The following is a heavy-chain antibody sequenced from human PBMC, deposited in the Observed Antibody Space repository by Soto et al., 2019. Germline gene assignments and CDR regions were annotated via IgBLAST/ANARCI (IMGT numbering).Heavy chain of an antibody. Sequence: QVRLQESGPGLLKPSETLSLTCTVSGGSINTFYWSWVRQPAGKGLEWIGRIFSSGGTSFNPSLEGRVAMSVDTSKNHFSLNLSSVTAADMAVYYCAREGSYSAYNFAHGIQLWSFDFWGQGALVTVSS. CDR2: IFSSGGT. CDR3: AREGSYSAYNFAHGIQLWSFDF. CDR1: GGSINTFY. J-gene: IGHJ4*02. D-gene: IGHD5-12*01. V-gene: IGHV4-4*07.